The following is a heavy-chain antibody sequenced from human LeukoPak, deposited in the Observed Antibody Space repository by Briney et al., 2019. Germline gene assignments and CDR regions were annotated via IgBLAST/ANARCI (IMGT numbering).Heavy chain of an antibody. CDR2: INHSGST. CDR1: GGSFSGYY. J-gene: IGHJ6*03. Sequence: PSETLSLTCAVYGGSFSGYYWSWIRQPPGKGLEWIGEINHSGSTNYNPSLKSRVTISVDTSKNQFSLKLSSVTAADTAVYYCAREARTYYYDSSGYYPKYYYYYYMDVWGKGTTVTVSS. D-gene: IGHD3-22*01. CDR3: AREARTYYYDSSGYYPKYYYYYYMDV. V-gene: IGHV4-34*01.